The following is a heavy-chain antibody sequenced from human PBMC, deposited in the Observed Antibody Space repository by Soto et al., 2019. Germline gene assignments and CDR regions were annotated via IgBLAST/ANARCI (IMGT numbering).Heavy chain of an antibody. D-gene: IGHD4-17*01. J-gene: IGHJ2*01. Sequence: EVQLVETGGGLIQPGGSLRLSCAASGFTVSSNYMSWVRQAPGKGLEWVSVIYSGGSTYYADSVKGRFTISRDNSKNTLYLQMNSLRAEDTAVYYCASCKNHDYGDYRLDWYFDLWGRGTLVTVSS. CDR2: IYSGGST. CDR1: GFTVSSNY. CDR3: ASCKNHDYGDYRLDWYFDL. V-gene: IGHV3-53*02.